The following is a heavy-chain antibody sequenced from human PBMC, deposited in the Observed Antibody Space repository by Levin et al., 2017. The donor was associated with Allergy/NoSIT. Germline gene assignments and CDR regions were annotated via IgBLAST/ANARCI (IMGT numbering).Heavy chain of an antibody. CDR3: AKSLRHYGYYEKVFDH. Sequence: GESLKISCAVSGFTFTTYAMSWVRQAPGKGLEWVSAISGSGRTPFYADSVKGRFTISRDNSKNTQYRRLKSLRAEDTAIYYCAKSLRHYGYYEKVFDHWGQGTLVTVSS. D-gene: IGHD4-17*01. V-gene: IGHV3-23*01. J-gene: IGHJ4*02. CDR1: GFTFTTYA. CDR2: ISGSGRTP.